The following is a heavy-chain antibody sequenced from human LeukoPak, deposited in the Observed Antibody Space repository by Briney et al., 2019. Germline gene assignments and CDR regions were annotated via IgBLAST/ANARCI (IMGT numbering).Heavy chain of an antibody. J-gene: IGHJ6*03. CDR2: IIPIFGTA. V-gene: IGHV1-69*13. Sequence: SVKVSCKASGGTFSSYAISWVRQAPGQGREWMGGIIPIFGTANYAQKFQGRVTITADESTSTAYMELSSLRSEDTAVYYCARDYCSSTSCYHYYYMDVWGKGTTVTVSS. CDR3: ARDYCSSTSCYHYYYMDV. D-gene: IGHD2-2*01. CDR1: GGTFSSYA.